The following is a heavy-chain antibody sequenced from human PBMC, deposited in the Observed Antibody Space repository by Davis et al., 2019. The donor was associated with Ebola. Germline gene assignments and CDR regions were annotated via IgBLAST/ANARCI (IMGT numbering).Heavy chain of an antibody. V-gene: IGHV1-8*01. CDR3: ARGRRIAVAGTDY. J-gene: IGHJ4*02. CDR2: MNPNSGNT. Sequence: AASVKVSCKASGYTFTSYDINWVRQATGQGLEWMGWMNPNSGNTSYAQKFQGRVTMTRNTSISTAYMELSSLRSEDTAVYYCARGRRIAVAGTDYWGQGTLVTVSS. CDR1: GYTFTSYD. D-gene: IGHD6-19*01.